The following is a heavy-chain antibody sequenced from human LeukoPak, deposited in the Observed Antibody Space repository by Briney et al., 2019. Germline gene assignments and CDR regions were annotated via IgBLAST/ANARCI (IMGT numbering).Heavy chain of an antibody. D-gene: IGHD3-22*01. CDR1: GGTFSSYA. J-gene: IGHJ6*02. V-gene: IGHV1-46*01. Sequence: ASVKVSCKASGGTFSSYAISWVRQAPGQGLEWMGIINPSGGSTSYAQKFQGRVTMTRDTSTSTVYMELSSLRSEDTAVYYCARPRDYYDSSGYYPPGRYGMDVWGQGTTVTVSS. CDR3: ARPRDYYDSSGYYPPGRYGMDV. CDR2: INPSGGST.